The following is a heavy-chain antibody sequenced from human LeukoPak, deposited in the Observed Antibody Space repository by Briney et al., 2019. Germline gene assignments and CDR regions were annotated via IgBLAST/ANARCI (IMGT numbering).Heavy chain of an antibody. CDR3: ARRYYYNLGSFPFDF. J-gene: IGHJ4*02. V-gene: IGHV4-34*01. D-gene: IGHD2/OR15-2a*01. CDR2: IHNSGTT. Sequence: SETLSLTCAFSGGPFRGYFWSWIRQSSGKGLEWIGEIHNSGTTNYNPSLNSRVTISEDTSKNQFYLNLSSVTAADTAVYYCARRYYYNLGSFPFDFWGQGTLVTVSS. CDR1: GGPFRGYF.